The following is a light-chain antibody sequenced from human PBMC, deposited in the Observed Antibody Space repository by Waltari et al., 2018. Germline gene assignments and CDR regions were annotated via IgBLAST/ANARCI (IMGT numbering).Light chain of an antibody. J-gene: IGKJ1*01. CDR2: DAS. CDR3: QQYTTYSGT. CDR1: QSVSSW. V-gene: IGKV1-5*01. Sequence: DIQLTQSPSTLSASVGDRVTITCRASQSVSSWLAWYRQKPGEAPKLLIYDASSLESGVPSRFSGSGSGTEFTLTISSLQSDDFATYYCQQYTTYSGTFGQGTKVEIK.